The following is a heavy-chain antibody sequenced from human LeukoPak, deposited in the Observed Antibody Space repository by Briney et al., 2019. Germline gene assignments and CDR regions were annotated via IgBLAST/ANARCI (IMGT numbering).Heavy chain of an antibody. J-gene: IGHJ4*02. D-gene: IGHD3-10*01. CDR1: GGSISSYY. V-gene: IGHV4-59*08. CDR2: MYYIGST. Sequence: SETLSLTCTVSGGSISSYYWSWIRQPPGKGLEWIGYMYYIGSTKYTPSLKSRVTISVDTSKNHFSLRLSSVPAADTAVYYCARHLRGVIPHFDYWGQGNLVTVSS. CDR3: ARHLRGVIPHFDY.